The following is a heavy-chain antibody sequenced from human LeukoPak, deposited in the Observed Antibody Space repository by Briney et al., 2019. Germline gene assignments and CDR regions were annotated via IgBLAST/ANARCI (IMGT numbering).Heavy chain of an antibody. J-gene: IGHJ5*02. D-gene: IGHD4-17*01. Sequence: SETLSLTCTVSGGSISSYYWSWIQQPAGKGLEWIGRIYTSGSTNYNPSLKSRVTMSVDTSKNQFSLKLSSVTAADTAVYYCARDLYGDSLNNWFDPWGQGTLVTVSS. CDR2: IYTSGST. CDR3: ARDLYGDSLNNWFDP. CDR1: GGSISSYY. V-gene: IGHV4-4*07.